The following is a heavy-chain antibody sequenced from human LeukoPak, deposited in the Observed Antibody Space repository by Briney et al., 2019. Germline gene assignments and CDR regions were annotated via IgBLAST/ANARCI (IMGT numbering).Heavy chain of an antibody. D-gene: IGHD3-22*01. CDR1: GFTFDDYA. Sequence: GRSLRLSCAASGFTFDDYAMHWVRQAPGKGLEWVSGITWNRDNIGYGDSVKGRFTISRDNVKNVLYLQMTSLRPEDTALYYCAKDLSSAITSALVLDVWGQGTTVIVSS. CDR3: AKDLSSAITSALVLDV. J-gene: IGHJ6*02. V-gene: IGHV3-9*01. CDR2: ITWNRDNI.